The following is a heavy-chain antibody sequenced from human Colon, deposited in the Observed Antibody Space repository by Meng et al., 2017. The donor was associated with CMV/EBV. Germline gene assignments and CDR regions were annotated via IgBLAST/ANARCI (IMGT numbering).Heavy chain of an antibody. CDR1: GGSLHSVM. J-gene: IGHJ4*02. D-gene: IGHD3-16*01. V-gene: IGHV1-69*02. Sequence: CKVSGGSLHSVMLHSRRPAAVPKLGWMTNITTILSLSPSPPPLHHRVTIPADKRTDTAYMELTRLKSEDTGVYYCARGGGGTGIDYWGRGTLVTVSS. CDR2: ITTILSLS. CDR3: ARGGGGTGIDY.